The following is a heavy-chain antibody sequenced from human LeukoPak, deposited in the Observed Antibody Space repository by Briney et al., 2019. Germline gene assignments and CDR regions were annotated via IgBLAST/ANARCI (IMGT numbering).Heavy chain of an antibody. V-gene: IGHV3-15*01. CDR2: IKSKDDGETI. D-gene: IGHD6-13*01. Sequence: GGSLRLSCVASGITFRNYWMSWIRQAPGKGLEWVARIKSKDDGETIDYNAPVKGRFTISRDDSKNTLYLEMNSLRAEDTAVYYCARRYSSSWYHYWGQGTLVTVSS. J-gene: IGHJ4*02. CDR3: ARRYSSSWYHY. CDR1: GITFRNYW.